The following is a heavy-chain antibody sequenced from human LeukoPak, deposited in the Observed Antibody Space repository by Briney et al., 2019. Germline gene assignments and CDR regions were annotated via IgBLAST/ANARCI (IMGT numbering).Heavy chain of an antibody. D-gene: IGHD5-18*01. CDR2: SSSRRSDL. CDR3: ARGDETAILDY. J-gene: IGHJ4*02. Sequence: PGGSLRLSCAASGFTFSAYSMNWVRQAPGKGLEWVSSSSSRRSDLYYADSVKGRFTISRDNAKRSLHLQMNSLRAEDTAVYYCARGDETAILDYWGQGTLVTVSS. CDR1: GFTFSAYS. V-gene: IGHV3-21*01.